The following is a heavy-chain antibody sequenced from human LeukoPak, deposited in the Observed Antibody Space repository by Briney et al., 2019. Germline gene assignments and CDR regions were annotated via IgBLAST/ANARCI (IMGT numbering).Heavy chain of an antibody. CDR1: GGSFSGYY. Sequence: SETLSLTCAVYGGSFSGYYWSWIRQPPGKGLEWIGYIYYSGSTNYNPSLKSRVTISVDTSKNQFSLKLSSVTAADTAVYYCARVIYGRVYWGQGTLVTVSS. V-gene: IGHV4-59*01. CDR2: IYYSGST. D-gene: IGHD3-10*02. CDR3: ARVIYGRVY. J-gene: IGHJ4*02.